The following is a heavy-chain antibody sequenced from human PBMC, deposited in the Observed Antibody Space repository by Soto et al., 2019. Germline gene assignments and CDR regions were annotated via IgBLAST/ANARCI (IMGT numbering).Heavy chain of an antibody. CDR3: ARVAFGGVIVDTTRRSRVYGMDV. CDR2: TNHSGST. J-gene: IGHJ6*02. Sequence: SETLCLTCAVSGGSFSGYHWSWIRQPPGKGLDWIGETNHSGSTNYNPSLTSRVTISVDTSKNQFSLKLSSVTAADTAVYYCARVAFGGVIVDTTRRSRVYGMDVLCQGTTVT. D-gene: IGHD3-16*02. V-gene: IGHV4-34*01. CDR1: GGSFSGYH.